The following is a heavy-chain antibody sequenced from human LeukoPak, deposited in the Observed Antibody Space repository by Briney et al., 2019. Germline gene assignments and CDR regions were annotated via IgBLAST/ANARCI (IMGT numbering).Heavy chain of an antibody. CDR1: GYTFTSYG. J-gene: IGHJ6*02. D-gene: IGHD5-18*01. Sequence: GASVKVSCKASGYTFTSYGISWGRQAPGQGLEWMGWISAYNGNTNYAQKLQGRVTMTTDTSTSTAYMELRSLRSDDTAVYYCARAAMVTLHRPTNHYGMDVWGQGTTVTVSS. CDR3: ARAAMVTLHRPTNHYGMDV. CDR2: ISAYNGNT. V-gene: IGHV1-18*01.